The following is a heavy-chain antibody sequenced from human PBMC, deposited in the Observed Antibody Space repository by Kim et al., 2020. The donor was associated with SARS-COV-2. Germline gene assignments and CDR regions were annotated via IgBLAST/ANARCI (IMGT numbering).Heavy chain of an antibody. J-gene: IGHJ4*02. D-gene: IGHD2-8*01. Sequence: DGTLTTYADSVKGRFTISRDNANNTLYLQMNSLRLEDTAMYFCARGMGDYWGQGTLVTVSS. V-gene: IGHV3-74*01. CDR2: DGTLT. CDR3: ARGMGDY.